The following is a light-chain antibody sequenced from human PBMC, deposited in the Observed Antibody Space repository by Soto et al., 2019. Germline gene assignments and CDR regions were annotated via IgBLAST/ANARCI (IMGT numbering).Light chain of an antibody. CDR1: QSVSSW. Sequence: DIQMTQSPSTLSASVGDRVTITCRASQSVSSWLAWYQQKPGKAPKLLIYDASSLESGVPSRFSGSGSGTEFTLTISSLQPDDFASYHCQQYNTYFLTFGGGTKVDI. J-gene: IGKJ4*01. V-gene: IGKV1-5*01. CDR3: QQYNTYFLT. CDR2: DAS.